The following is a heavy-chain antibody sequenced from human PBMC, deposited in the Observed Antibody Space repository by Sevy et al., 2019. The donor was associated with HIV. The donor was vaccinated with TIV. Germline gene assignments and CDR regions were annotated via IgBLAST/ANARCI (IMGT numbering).Heavy chain of an antibody. J-gene: IGHJ6*02. CDR2: IRGSGGST. CDR1: GFTFSNYA. V-gene: IGHV3-23*01. CDR3: ARRPDFGVVIPTGVLDV. D-gene: IGHD3-3*01. Sequence: GGSLRLSCAASGFTFSNYAMSWVRQAPGKGLQWVSVIRGSGGSTDYADSVKGRFTISRDNSKNTRVLQMNSLRAEDTAEYYCARRPDFGVVIPTGVLDVWGQGTTVTVSS.